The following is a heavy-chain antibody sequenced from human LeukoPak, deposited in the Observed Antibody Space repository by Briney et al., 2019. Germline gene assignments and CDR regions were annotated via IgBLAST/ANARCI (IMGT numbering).Heavy chain of an antibody. CDR1: GFTFSSYG. CDR3: ARGTDFWSGYLA. CDR2: ISYDGSNK. Sequence: PGGSLRLSCAASGFTFSSYGMHWVRQAPGKGLEWVAVISYDGSNKYYADSVKGRFTISRDNSKNALYLQMNSLRSEDTAVYYCARGTDFWSGYLAWGQGTLVTVSS. J-gene: IGHJ4*02. V-gene: IGHV3-30*03. D-gene: IGHD3-3*01.